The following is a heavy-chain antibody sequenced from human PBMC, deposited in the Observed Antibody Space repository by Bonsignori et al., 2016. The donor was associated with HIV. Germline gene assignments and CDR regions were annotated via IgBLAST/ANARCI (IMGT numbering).Heavy chain of an antibody. CDR1: GFSFSDYS. V-gene: IGHV3-48*01. CDR3: ARGSASRDY. CDR2: LSSSSSTI. Sequence: EVQLVESGGDLVQPGGSLRLSCEASGFSFSDYSMNWVRQAPGKGLESDFHMLSSSSSTIYYADSVKGRFTISRDNARNSLYLQMNSLRAEDTAVYYCARGSASRDYWGQG. J-gene: IGHJ4*02.